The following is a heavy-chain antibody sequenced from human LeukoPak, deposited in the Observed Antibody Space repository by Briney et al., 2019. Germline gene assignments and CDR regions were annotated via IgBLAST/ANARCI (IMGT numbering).Heavy chain of an antibody. J-gene: IGHJ4*02. V-gene: IGHV3-30-3*01. CDR2: ISYDGSNK. Sequence: PGRSLRLSCAASGFTFDDYAMHWVRQAPGKGLEWVAVISYDGSNKYYADSVKGRFTISRDNSKNTLYLQMNSLRAEDTAVYYCARVSRWPITIFGVVTPNLDYWGQGTLVTVSS. D-gene: IGHD3-3*01. CDR1: GFTFDDYA. CDR3: ARVSRWPITIFGVVTPNLDY.